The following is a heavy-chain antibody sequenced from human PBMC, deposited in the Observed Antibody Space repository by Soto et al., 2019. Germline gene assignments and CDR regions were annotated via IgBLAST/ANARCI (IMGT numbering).Heavy chain of an antibody. CDR2: IIPMFGTA. CDR3: AREGASSSWYGGFDY. D-gene: IGHD6-13*01. CDR1: GGTFSSYA. J-gene: IGHJ4*02. Sequence: SVKVSCKASGGTFSSYAISWVRQAPGQGLEWMGGIIPMFGTANYAQKFQGRITITADESTSTAYMELSSLRSEDTAVYYCAREGASSSWYGGFDYWGQGTLVTVSS. V-gene: IGHV1-69*13.